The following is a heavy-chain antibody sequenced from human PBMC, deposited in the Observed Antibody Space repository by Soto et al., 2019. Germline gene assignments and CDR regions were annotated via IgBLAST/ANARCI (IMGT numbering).Heavy chain of an antibody. CDR3: GRDSTVTGTDSNWFDT. Sequence: GGSLRLSCAASGFIFSSYWMHWVRQAPGKGLVWVSRINSDGSSIRYADSVKGRFTISRDNTKNTLYLQMNSLRVEDTAVYYCGRDSTVTGTDSNWFDTWGQGTLVTVSS. CDR2: INSDGSSI. V-gene: IGHV3-74*01. D-gene: IGHD5-12*01. CDR1: GFIFSSYW. J-gene: IGHJ5*02.